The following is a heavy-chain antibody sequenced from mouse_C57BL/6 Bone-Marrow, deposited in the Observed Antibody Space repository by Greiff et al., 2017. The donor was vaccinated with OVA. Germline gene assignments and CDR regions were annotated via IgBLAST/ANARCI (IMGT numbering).Heavy chain of an antibody. D-gene: IGHD1-1*01. CDR3: ARQYYGSSYVANY. V-gene: IGHV1-50*01. CDR1: GYTFTSYW. CDR2: IDPSDSYT. Sequence: QVQLQQPGAELVKPGASVKLSCKASGYTFTSYWMQWVKQRPGQGLEWIGEIDPSDSYTNYNQKFKGKATLTVDTSSSTAYMQLSSLTSEDSAVYYCARQYYGSSYVANYWGQGTTLTVSS. J-gene: IGHJ2*01.